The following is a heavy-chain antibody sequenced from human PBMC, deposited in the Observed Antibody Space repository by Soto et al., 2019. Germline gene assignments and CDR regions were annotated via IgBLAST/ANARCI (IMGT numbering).Heavy chain of an antibody. Sequence: ASVKVSCKASGYTFTSYGISWVRQAPGQGLERMGWISAYSGNTNYAQKLQGRVTMTRDTSTSTADMELSRLRSEDTAVYYCARALGVAGYSTSWTDAFDICGQGTMVTVSS. CDR1: GYTFTSYG. J-gene: IGHJ3*02. V-gene: IGHV1-18*01. CDR3: ARALGVAGYSTSWTDAFDI. D-gene: IGHD6-13*01. CDR2: ISAYSGNT.